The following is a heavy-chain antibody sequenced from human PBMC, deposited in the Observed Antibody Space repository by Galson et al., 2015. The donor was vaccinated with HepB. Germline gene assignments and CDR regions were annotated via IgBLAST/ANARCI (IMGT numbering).Heavy chain of an antibody. CDR3: AKDGYCSGGSCYSFSGLDY. Sequence: SLRLSCAASGFTFSSYGMHWVRQAPGKGLEWVAFIRYDGSNKYYADSVKGRFTISRDNSKNTLYLQMNSLRAEDTAVYYCAKDGYCSGGSCYSFSGLDYWGQGTLVTVSS. V-gene: IGHV3-30*02. CDR2: IRYDGSNK. CDR1: GFTFSSYG. D-gene: IGHD2-15*01. J-gene: IGHJ4*02.